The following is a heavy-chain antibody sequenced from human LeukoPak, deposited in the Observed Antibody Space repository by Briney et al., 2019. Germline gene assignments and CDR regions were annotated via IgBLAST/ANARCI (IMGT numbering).Heavy chain of an antibody. J-gene: IGHJ6*02. D-gene: IGHD3-10*01. CDR1: GGSISSYY. CDR3: ARHKASESGGYYCYGMDV. V-gene: IGHV4-59*08. CDR2: IYYSGST. Sequence: SETLSLTCTVSGGSISSYYWSWIRQPPGKGLEWIGYIYYSGSTNYNPSLKSRVTISVDTSKNQFSLKLSSVTAADTAVYYCARHKASESGGYYCYGMDVWGQGTTVTVSS.